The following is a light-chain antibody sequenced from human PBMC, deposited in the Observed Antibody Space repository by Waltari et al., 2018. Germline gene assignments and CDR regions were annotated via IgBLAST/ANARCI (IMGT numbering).Light chain of an antibody. CDR3: CSYAGDRSVL. V-gene: IGLV2-23*02. J-gene: IGLJ2*01. CDR2: EVS. CDR1: SGDVGTYNL. Sequence: QSALTQPASVSGSPGQSITVSCTGTSGDVGTYNLVSWYQQYPGKAPKLLIYEVSQRPSGVSNRFSGSKSGNTASLTVSGLQAEDEAHYHCCSYAGDRSVLFGGGTKLTVL.